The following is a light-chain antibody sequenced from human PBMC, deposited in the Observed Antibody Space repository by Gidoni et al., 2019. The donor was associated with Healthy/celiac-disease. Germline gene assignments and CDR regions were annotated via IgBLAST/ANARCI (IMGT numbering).Light chain of an antibody. CDR3: QKYNSAPRT. CDR1: QGISNY. Sequence: DIQMHQYPSSLSASVGERVTITCRASQGISNYLAWYQQKPGKVPKLLIYAASTLQSGVPSRFSGSGSGTDFTLTISSLQPEDVATYYCQKYNSAPRTFGQXTKVEIK. V-gene: IGKV1-27*01. J-gene: IGKJ1*01. CDR2: AAS.